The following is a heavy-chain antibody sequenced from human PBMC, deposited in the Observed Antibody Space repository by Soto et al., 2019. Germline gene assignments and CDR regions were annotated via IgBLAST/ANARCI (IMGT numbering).Heavy chain of an antibody. V-gene: IGHV3-30*18. CDR3: AKSGKGDHWLLHY. D-gene: IGHD3-3*01. J-gene: IGHJ4*02. Sequence: QVQLVESGGGVVQPGRSLRLSCAASGFTFNNYGMHWVRQAPGKGLEWVAVISYDGSNKYYGDSVKGRFTISRDNSKNTLYLQMNSLRAEDTAVYYCAKSGKGDHWLLHYWGQGTLVTVSS. CDR1: GFTFNNYG. CDR2: ISYDGSNK.